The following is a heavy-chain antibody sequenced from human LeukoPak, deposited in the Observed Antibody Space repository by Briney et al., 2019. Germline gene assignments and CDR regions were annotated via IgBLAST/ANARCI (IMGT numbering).Heavy chain of an antibody. CDR3: TRTYYYGSGSPDNWFDP. CDR2: IRSKAYGGTT. V-gene: IGHV3-49*04. Sequence: GGSLRLSCAASGFTFSSYEMNWVRQAPGEGLEWVGFIRSKAYGGTTEYAASVKGRFTISRDDSKSIAYLQMNSLKTEDTAVYYCTRTYYYGSGSPDNWFDPWGQGTLVTVSS. CDR1: GFTFSSYE. J-gene: IGHJ5*02. D-gene: IGHD3-10*01.